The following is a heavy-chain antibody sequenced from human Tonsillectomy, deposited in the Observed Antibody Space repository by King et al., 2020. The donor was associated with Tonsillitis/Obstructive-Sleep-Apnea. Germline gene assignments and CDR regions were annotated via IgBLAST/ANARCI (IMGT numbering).Heavy chain of an antibody. V-gene: IGHV5-10-1*01. CDR3: ASAGGYYSAMDV. Sequence: QLVQSGAEVKKPGESLRISCKGSGYIFTSYWIIWVRQMPGKGLDGMGRIDPSDSYTDYSPSFQGHVTISADKSISTAYLQWSSLKASDTAMYYCASAGGYYSAMDVWGHGTTVTVSS. CDR1: GYIFTSYW. CDR2: IDPSDSYT. J-gene: IGHJ6*02. D-gene: IGHD3-10*01.